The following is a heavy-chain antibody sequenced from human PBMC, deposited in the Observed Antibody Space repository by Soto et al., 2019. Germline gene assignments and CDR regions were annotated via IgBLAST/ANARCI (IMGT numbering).Heavy chain of an antibody. CDR3: ARDLTGDPNY. CDR2: INPNSGDT. CDR1: GYTFTGSS. V-gene: IGHV1-2*02. Sequence: HVQLVQSGAAVKKPGASVNVSCEASGYTFTGSSIHWVRQAPGQGLEWMGYINPNSGDTIFAQKFQGRVTMTRDTSISTAYMELSRVASDDTAVYYCARDLTGDPNYWGQGTLVTVSS. D-gene: IGHD7-27*01. J-gene: IGHJ4*02.